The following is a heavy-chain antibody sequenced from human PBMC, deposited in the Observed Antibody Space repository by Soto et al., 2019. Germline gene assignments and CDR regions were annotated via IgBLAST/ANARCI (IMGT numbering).Heavy chain of an antibody. CDR1: GYSFTSYW. D-gene: IGHD3-22*01. Sequence: PGESLKISCKGSGYSFTSYWIGWVRQMPGKGLEWMGIIYPGDSDTRYSPSFRGQVTISADKSISTAYLQWSSLKASDTAMYYCAREPPRRNPADSSGSATYGMDVWGQGTTVTVSS. CDR2: IYPGDSDT. J-gene: IGHJ6*02. CDR3: AREPPRRNPADSSGSATYGMDV. V-gene: IGHV5-51*01.